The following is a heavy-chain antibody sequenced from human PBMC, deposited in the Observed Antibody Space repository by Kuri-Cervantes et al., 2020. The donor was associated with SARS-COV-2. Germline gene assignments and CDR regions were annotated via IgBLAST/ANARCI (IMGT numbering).Heavy chain of an antibody. J-gene: IGHJ4*02. D-gene: IGHD1-26*01. CDR2: INWNDVRT. CDR1: GFTFDDYG. V-gene: IGHV3-20*04. Sequence: GGSLRLSCAASGFTFDDYGMSWVRQAPGKGLEWVSGINWNDVRTGYTDSVKGRFTISRDNAKNSLYLQMNSLRAEDTAFYYCAIAGTSGSYLGYWGQGTLVTVSS. CDR3: AIAGTSGSYLGY.